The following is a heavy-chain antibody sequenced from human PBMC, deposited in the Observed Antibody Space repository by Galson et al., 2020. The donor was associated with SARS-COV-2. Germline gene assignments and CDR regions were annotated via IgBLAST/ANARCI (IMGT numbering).Heavy chain of an antibody. J-gene: IGHJ6*02. D-gene: IGHD3-16*02. CDR3: AREIHVDDYVWGSYRYGFDYDYGMDV. V-gene: IGHV3-30*04. Sequence: GGSLRLSCAASGFTFSSYAMHWVRQAPGKGLEWVAVITYDGSNKYYADSVKGRFTISRDNSKNTLYLQMNSLRAEDTAVYYCAREIHVDDYVWGSYRYGFDYDYGMDVWGQGTTVTVSS. CDR2: ITYDGSNK. CDR1: GFTFSSYA.